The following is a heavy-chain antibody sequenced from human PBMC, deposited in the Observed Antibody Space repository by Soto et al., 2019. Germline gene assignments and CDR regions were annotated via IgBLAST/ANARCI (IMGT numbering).Heavy chain of an antibody. Sequence: SETLSLTCTVSGGSISSSSYYWGWIRQPPGKGLEWIGSIYYSGSTYYNPSLKSRVTISVDTSKNQFSLKLSSVTAADTAVYYCARRAYYYDSSGYYIFDYWGQGTLVTV. D-gene: IGHD3-22*01. CDR2: IYYSGST. CDR3: ARRAYYYDSSGYYIFDY. V-gene: IGHV4-39*01. CDR1: GGSISSSSYY. J-gene: IGHJ4*02.